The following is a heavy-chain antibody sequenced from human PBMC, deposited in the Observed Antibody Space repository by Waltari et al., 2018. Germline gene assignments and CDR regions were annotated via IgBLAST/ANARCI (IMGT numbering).Heavy chain of an antibody. CDR1: GYSFTSCW. J-gene: IGHJ4*02. D-gene: IGHD3-3*02. CDR3: ARLARHFYY. V-gene: IGHV5-51*01. Sequence: EVQLVQSGAEVKTPGESLKISCKGSGYSFTSCWIGWVRLMPGQGMEWRGIIDPGDYDTRYSPTAQGQVTISADESTSTAHLQRSSLKASDTAMDYCARLARHFYYWGQGTLGTVSS. CDR2: IDPGDYDT.